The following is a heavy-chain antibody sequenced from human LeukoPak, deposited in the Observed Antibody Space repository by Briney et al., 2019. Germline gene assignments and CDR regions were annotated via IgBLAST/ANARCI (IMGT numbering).Heavy chain of an antibody. D-gene: IGHD3-10*01. J-gene: IGHJ4*02. Sequence: GGSLRLSCAASGFTFSSYAMSWVRQAPGKGLEWISYITSDSDTIYIADSVRGRCTISRDNAKRSLYLQIDSPRVEDSALYYCARGGFGEFPFDYWGQGTLVTVSP. CDR2: ITSDSDTI. CDR1: GFTFSSYA. V-gene: IGHV3-48*01. CDR3: ARGGFGEFPFDY.